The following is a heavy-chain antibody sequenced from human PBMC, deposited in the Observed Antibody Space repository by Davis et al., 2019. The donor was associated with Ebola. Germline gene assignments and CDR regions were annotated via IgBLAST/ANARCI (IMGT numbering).Heavy chain of an antibody. V-gene: IGHV1-69*04. D-gene: IGHD1-26*01. J-gene: IGHJ6*04. Sequence: SVKVSCKASGGTFSSYTISWVRQAPGQGLEWMGRIIPILGIANYAQKFQGRVTMTRDTSTSTVYMEVRSLRSEDTAVYYCARDLGRWEAGPYYYYGMDVWGKGTTVTVSS. CDR2: IIPILGIA. CDR1: GGTFSSYT. CDR3: ARDLGRWEAGPYYYYGMDV.